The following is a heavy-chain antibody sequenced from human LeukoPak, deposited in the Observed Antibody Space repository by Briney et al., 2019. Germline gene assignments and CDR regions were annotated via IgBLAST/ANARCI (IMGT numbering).Heavy chain of an antibody. J-gene: IGHJ5*02. V-gene: IGHV3-74*01. CDR1: EFTFRSYW. Sequence: GGSLRLSCAASEFTFRSYWMRWVRQAPGKGLVWVSRINSDGINTSYADSVKGRFTISRDNAKNTLNLQMNSLRAEDTAVYYCARDLGQYYDTSDNWFDPWGQGTLVTVSS. D-gene: IGHD3-22*01. CDR2: INSDGINT. CDR3: ARDLGQYYDTSDNWFDP.